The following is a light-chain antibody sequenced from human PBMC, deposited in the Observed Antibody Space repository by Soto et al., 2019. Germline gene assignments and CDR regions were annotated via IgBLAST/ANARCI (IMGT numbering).Light chain of an antibody. CDR1: QTISNF. V-gene: IGKV1-39*01. CDR3: PQSYNLPRT. J-gene: IGKJ1*01. CDR2: SSS. Sequence: DIPLTQSPSSLSASVGDRVTIACRASQTISNFLNWYEGKPGKPPKLLIYSSSTLQSGVPSRFSGSGSGTDFTLTINGLQPEDFASYWCPQSYNLPRTFGPGNKVEIK.